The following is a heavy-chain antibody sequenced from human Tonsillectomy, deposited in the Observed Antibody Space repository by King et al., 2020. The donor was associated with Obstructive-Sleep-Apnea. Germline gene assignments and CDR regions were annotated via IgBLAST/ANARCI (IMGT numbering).Heavy chain of an antibody. D-gene: IGHD2-15*01. CDR1: GFTFSTYG. J-gene: IGHJ4*02. CDR3: AKSRGSNSWYYFDY. Sequence: HVQLVESGGGVVQPGRSLRLSCAASGFTFSTYGMHWVRQAPGKGLEWVAFIRFDVSGEYYVDSVKGRFTISRENSKNTLYLQLNSLGAEDTAVYYCAKSRGSNSWYYFDYWGQGTLVTVSS. V-gene: IGHV3-30*02. CDR2: IRFDVSGE.